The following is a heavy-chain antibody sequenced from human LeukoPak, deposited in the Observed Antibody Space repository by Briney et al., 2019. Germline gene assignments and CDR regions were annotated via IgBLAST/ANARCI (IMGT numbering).Heavy chain of an antibody. Sequence: GESLKISCKGSGSIFTTYWIGWVRQLPGKGLEWMGIIYPGDSDTRYSPSFQGQVTISADKTISTAYLQWSSLKASGTAMYYCARRRDERGYKDIVYIWGQGTMVTVSS. J-gene: IGHJ3*02. CDR2: IYPGDSDT. D-gene: IGHD2-15*01. V-gene: IGHV5-51*01. CDR3: ARRRDERGYKDIVYI. CDR1: GSIFTTYW.